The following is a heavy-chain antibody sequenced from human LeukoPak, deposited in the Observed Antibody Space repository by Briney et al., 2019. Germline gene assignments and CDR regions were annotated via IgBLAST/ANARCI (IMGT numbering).Heavy chain of an antibody. J-gene: IGHJ6*02. D-gene: IGHD1-14*01. CDR3: ATITRSGMDV. Sequence: ASVKVSCKASGYTFTSYGISWVRQAPGQGLEWMGWISGYNGNTNYAQNLQGRVTMTTDTSTSTAYLDLRSLRSEDTAVYYCATITRSGMDVWGQGTTVTVSS. CDR1: GYTFTSYG. V-gene: IGHV1-18*01. CDR2: ISGYNGNT.